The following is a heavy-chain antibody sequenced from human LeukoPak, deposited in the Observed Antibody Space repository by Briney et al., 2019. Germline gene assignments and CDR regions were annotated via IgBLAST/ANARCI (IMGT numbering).Heavy chain of an antibody. V-gene: IGHV4-39*01. CDR1: GVSISSSSYY. D-gene: IGHD7-27*01. CDR3: ARLSGETYYYYYYMDV. Sequence: QPSETLSLTCTVSGVSISSSSYYWGWIRQPPGKGLEWIASIYYSGSTYYNPSLESRVTISVDTSKNQFSLKLSSVTAADTAVYYCARLSGETYYYYYYMDVWGKGTTVTVSS. J-gene: IGHJ6*03. CDR2: IYYSGST.